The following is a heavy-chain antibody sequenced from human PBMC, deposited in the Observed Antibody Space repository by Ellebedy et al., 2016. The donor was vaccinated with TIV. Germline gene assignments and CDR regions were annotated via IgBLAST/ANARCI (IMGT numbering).Heavy chain of an antibody. Sequence: GGSLRLSXSVSGFTFSSYAMHWVRQAPGKGLEWVAVISYDGSNKYYADSVKGRFTISRDNSKNTLYLQMNSLRAEDTAVYYCAKDFEGKPLRYFDYWGQGTLVTVSS. CDR1: GFTFSSYA. V-gene: IGHV3-30-3*01. CDR2: ISYDGSNK. D-gene: IGHD1-14*01. J-gene: IGHJ4*02. CDR3: AKDFEGKPLRYFDY.